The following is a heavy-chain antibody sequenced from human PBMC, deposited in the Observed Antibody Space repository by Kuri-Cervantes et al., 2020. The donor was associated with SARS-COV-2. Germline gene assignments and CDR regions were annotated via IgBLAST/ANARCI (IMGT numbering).Heavy chain of an antibody. Sequence: SVKVSCKASGGTFSSYAVSWVRKAPGQGLEWMGGIIPIFGTANYAQKLQGRVTMTTDTSTSTAYMELRSLRSDDTAVYYCSRALLWFGELSGFDYWGQGTQVTVSS. CDR2: IIPIFGTA. CDR1: GGTFSSYA. CDR3: SRALLWFGELSGFDY. V-gene: IGHV1-69*05. J-gene: IGHJ4*02. D-gene: IGHD3-10*01.